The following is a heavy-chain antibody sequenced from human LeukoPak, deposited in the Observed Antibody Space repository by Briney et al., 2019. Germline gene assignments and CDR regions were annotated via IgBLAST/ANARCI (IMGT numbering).Heavy chain of an antibody. CDR3: ARATSGWSSFDY. CDR1: GFTFSSYG. Sequence: PGGSLRLSCAASGFTFSSYGMHWVRQAPGKGLEWVAFIRYDGSNKYYADSVKGRFTISRDNSKNTLYLQMNSLRAEDTAVYYCARATSGWSSFDYWGQGTLVTVSS. V-gene: IGHV3-30*02. J-gene: IGHJ4*02. CDR2: IRYDGSNK. D-gene: IGHD6-19*01.